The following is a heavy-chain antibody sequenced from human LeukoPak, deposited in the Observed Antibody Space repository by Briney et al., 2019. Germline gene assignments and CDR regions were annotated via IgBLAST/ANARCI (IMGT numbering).Heavy chain of an antibody. D-gene: IGHD3-22*01. Sequence: SETLSLTCAVYGGSFSGYYWSWIRQPPGKGLEWIGEINHSGSTNYNPSLKSRVTISVDTSKSQFSLKLSSVTAADTAVYYCARDRYYYDSSGYLFDYWGQGTLVTVSS. J-gene: IGHJ4*02. CDR2: INHSGST. CDR1: GGSFSGYY. CDR3: ARDRYYYDSSGYLFDY. V-gene: IGHV4-34*01.